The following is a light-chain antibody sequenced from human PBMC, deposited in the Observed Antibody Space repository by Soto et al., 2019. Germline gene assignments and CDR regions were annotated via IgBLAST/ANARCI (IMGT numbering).Light chain of an antibody. V-gene: IGKV3-11*02. CDR3: QQRYSWPIT. Sequence: EIVLTQSPATLSLSPGERATLSCRASQSASNYLAWYQQKPGQAPRLLIYDASNRATGIPARFSGSGSGRDFTLTISSLEPEDFAVYYCQQRYSWPITFGQGTRLEIK. CDR2: DAS. J-gene: IGKJ5*01. CDR1: QSASNY.